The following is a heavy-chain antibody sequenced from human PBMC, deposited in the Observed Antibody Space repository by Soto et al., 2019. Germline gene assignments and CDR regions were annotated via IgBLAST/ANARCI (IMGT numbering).Heavy chain of an antibody. CDR3: ARAGSSSWFDP. D-gene: IGHD3-10*01. CDR1: GGSISSYY. CDR2: IYYSGST. Sequence: PSETLSLTCTVSGGSISSYYWSWIRQPPGKGLEWIGYIYYSGSTNYNPSLKSRVTISVDTSKNNFSLKLSSVTAADTAVYDCARAGSSSWFDPWGQGTLVTVSS. V-gene: IGHV4-59*01. J-gene: IGHJ5*02.